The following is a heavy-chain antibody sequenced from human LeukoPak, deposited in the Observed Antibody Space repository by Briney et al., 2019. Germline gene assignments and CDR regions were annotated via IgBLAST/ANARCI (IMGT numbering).Heavy chain of an antibody. V-gene: IGHV3-33*01. CDR3: ARDDCSGGSCLVDY. Sequence: PGGSLRLSCAASGFTFSSYGMHWVRQAPGKGLEWVAVIWYDGSNKYYADSVKGRFTISRDNSKNTLYLQMSSLRAEDTAVYYCARDDCSGGSCLVDYWGQGTLVTVSS. D-gene: IGHD2-15*01. CDR1: GFTFSSYG. CDR2: IWYDGSNK. J-gene: IGHJ4*02.